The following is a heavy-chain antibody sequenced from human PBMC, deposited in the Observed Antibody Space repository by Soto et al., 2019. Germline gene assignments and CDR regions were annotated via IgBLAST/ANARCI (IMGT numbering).Heavy chain of an antibody. CDR2: ISSSSSTI. J-gene: IGHJ3*02. CDR1: GFTFSSYS. V-gene: IGHV3-48*01. CDR3: ARDRGYCSGGSCYPDAFDI. D-gene: IGHD2-15*01. Sequence: GGSLRLSCAASGFTFSSYSMNWVRQAPGKGLEWVSYISSSSSTIYYADSVKGRFTISRDNAKNSLYLQMNSLRAEDTAVYYCARDRGYCSGGSCYPDAFDIWGQGTMVTVSS.